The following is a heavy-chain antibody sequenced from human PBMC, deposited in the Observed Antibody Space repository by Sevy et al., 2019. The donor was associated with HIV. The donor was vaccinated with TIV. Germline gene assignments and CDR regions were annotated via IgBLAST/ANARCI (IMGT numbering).Heavy chain of an antibody. Sequence: GGSLRLSCAASGFSFSSYWMHWVRQAPGKGLEWVANIKPDESEKYYAASVKGRFTISRDNAKNSVYLQMNSLRPEDTAIYYCARGNSGSFDYWGQGTLVTVSS. J-gene: IGHJ4*02. V-gene: IGHV3-7*03. CDR3: ARGNSGSFDY. CDR2: IKPDESEK. D-gene: IGHD3-22*01. CDR1: GFSFSSYW.